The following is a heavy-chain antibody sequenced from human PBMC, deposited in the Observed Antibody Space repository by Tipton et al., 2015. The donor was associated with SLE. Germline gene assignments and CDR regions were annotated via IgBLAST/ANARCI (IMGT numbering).Heavy chain of an antibody. V-gene: IGHV3-48*03. J-gene: IGHJ3*01. CDR1: GFTFSSYG. CDR3: ARGQRPYALDF. Sequence: SLRLSCAASGFTFSSYGMHWVRQAPGRGLEWVSFITRTSGTTYYADSLKGRFSISRDNAKNSLSLQMFSPRAEDTAVYYCARGQRPYALDFWGPGTMVIVSS. CDR2: ITRTSGTT. D-gene: IGHD1-1*01.